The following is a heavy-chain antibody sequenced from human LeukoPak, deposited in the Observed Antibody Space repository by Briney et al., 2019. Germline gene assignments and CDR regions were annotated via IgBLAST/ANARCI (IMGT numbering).Heavy chain of an antibody. V-gene: IGHV4-34*01. CDR1: GGSFSGYY. J-gene: IGHJ3*01. CDR2: INHSGST. Sequence: SETLSLTCAVYGGSFSGYYWSWIRQPPGKGLEWIGEINHSGSTNYNPSLKSRVTISVDTSKNQFSLKLSSVTAADTAVYYCARGISYDQNWGQGTMVTVSS. CDR3: ARGISYDQN. D-gene: IGHD3-22*01.